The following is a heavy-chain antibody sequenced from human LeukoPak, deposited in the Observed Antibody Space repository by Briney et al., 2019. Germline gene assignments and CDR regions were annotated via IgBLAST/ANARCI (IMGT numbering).Heavy chain of an antibody. J-gene: IGHJ3*02. CDR1: GFTFSSYE. CDR2: ISSSGSTI. CDR3: AKGIPGYCSGGSCYTDAFDI. V-gene: IGHV3-48*03. Sequence: TGGSLRLSCAASGFTFSSYEMNWVRQAPGKGLEWVSYISSSGSTIYYADSVKGRFTISRDNAKNSLYLQMNSLRAEDTAVYYCAKGIPGYCSGGSCYTDAFDIWGQGTMVTVSS. D-gene: IGHD2-15*01.